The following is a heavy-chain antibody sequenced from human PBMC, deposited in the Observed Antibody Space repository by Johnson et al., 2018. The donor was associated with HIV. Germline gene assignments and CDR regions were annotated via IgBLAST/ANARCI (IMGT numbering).Heavy chain of an antibody. Sequence: QVQLVESGGGVVQPGMSLRLSCAASGFIFSSYHMHWVRQAPGKGLEWVALISYDGSNKYYADSVKGRFTISRDNSKNTLYLQMNSLRAEDTAMYYCARSPGEADAFDIWGQGTMVTVSS. CDR2: ISYDGSNK. CDR1: GFIFSSYH. D-gene: IGHD3-10*01. J-gene: IGHJ3*02. CDR3: ARSPGEADAFDI. V-gene: IGHV3-30-3*01.